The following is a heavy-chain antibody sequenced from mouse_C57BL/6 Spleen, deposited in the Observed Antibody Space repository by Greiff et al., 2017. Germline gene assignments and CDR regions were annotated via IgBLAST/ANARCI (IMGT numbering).Heavy chain of an antibody. CDR3: ARYRDCYPYAMDY. CDR1: GYSITSDY. Sequence: EVKVVESGPGLAKPSQTLSLTCSVTGYSITSDYWNWIRKFPGNKLEYMGYISYSGSTYYNPSLKSRISITRDTSKNQYYLQLNSVTTEDTATYYCARYRDCYPYAMDYWGQGTSVTVSS. J-gene: IGHJ4*01. D-gene: IGHD2-3*01. V-gene: IGHV3-8*01. CDR2: ISYSGST.